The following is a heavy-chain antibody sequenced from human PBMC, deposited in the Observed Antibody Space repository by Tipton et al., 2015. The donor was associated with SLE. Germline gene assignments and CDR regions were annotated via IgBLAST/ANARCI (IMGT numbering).Heavy chain of an antibody. CDR3: ARDLRGNFDYYFDS. Sequence: TLSLTCTVSGVSINSFHWSWIRQPPGKGLEWIGYIFYSGSTNSNPSLKSRVTMSIDSSKNQFSLKLTSVTAADTAVYYCARDLRGNFDYYFDSWGQGTLVTVSS. V-gene: IGHV4-59*13. J-gene: IGHJ4*02. CDR1: GVSINSFH. CDR2: IFYSGST.